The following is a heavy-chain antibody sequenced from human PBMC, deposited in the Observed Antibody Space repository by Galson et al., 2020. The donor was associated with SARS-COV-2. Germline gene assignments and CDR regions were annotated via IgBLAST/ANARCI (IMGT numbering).Heavy chain of an antibody. J-gene: IGHJ5*02. CDR1: GFTFGDYA. V-gene: IGHV3-49*03. CDR2: IRSKAYGGTT. D-gene: IGHD5-18*01. Sequence: GGSLRLSCPASGFTFGDYAMSWFRQAPGKGLEWVGFIRSKAYGGTTEYPASVKGRFTISRDDSKSIAYLQMNSLKTEDTAVYYCTRAGIQLWLLDWFDPWGQGTLVTVSS. CDR3: TRAGIQLWLLDWFDP.